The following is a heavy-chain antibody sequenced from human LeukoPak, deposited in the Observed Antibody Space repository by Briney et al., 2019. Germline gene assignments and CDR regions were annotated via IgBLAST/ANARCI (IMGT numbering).Heavy chain of an antibody. J-gene: IGHJ4*02. CDR2: INPSNGNT. D-gene: IGHD1-26*01. CDR3: ERESDSGKDFDF. CDR1: GYTFTYHY. Sequence: ASVKASCKASGYTFTYHYIHLVRQVLGQGLEWMGIINPSNGNTNYAQKFQGRVTMTRDTSTSTVYMELNSLGSEDTAVYYCERESDSGKDFDFWGQGTLVTVSS. V-gene: IGHV1-46*01.